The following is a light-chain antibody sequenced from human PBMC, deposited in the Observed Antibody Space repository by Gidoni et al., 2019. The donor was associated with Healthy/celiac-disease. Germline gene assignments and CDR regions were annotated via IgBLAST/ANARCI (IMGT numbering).Light chain of an antibody. V-gene: IGLV2-18*02. J-gene: IGLJ2*01. CDR1: SSDVGSYNR. CDR3: SSYTSSSTYVV. Sequence: QSALTQPPSVSGSPGQAVTISCTGPSSDVGSYNRVSWYQPPPGTAPKLMMYEVSNRPSGVPARFSGSKSGNTASLTISGLQAEDEADYYCSSYTSSSTYVVFGGGTKLTVL. CDR2: EVS.